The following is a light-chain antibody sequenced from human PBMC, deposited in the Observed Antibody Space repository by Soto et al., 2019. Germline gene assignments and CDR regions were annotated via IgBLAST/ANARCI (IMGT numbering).Light chain of an antibody. CDR2: DAS. J-gene: IGKJ4*01. CDR1: NSISSH. CDR3: QQRPSWPLT. V-gene: IGKV3-11*01. Sequence: EIVLTQSPATLSLSPGDRATLSCRASNSISSHLAWYQQKPGQAPRLLMYDASNRATGVPARFSGSGSGTDFTLTISSLEPEDVATYYCQQRPSWPLTFGGGTKVESK.